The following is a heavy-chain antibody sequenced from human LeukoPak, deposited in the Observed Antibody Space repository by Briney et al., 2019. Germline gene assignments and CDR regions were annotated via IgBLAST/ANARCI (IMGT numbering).Heavy chain of an antibody. CDR2: MNPNSGNT. D-gene: IGHD3-22*01. CDR3: ARDGSGYYFYYYYYGMDV. CDR1: GYTSTSYD. Sequence: ASVKVSCKASGYTSTSYDINWVRQATGQGLEWMGWMNPNSGNTGYAQKFQGRVTMTRNTSIGTAYMELSSLRSEDTAVYYCARDGSGYYFYYYYYGMDVWGQGTTVTVSS. V-gene: IGHV1-8*01. J-gene: IGHJ6*02.